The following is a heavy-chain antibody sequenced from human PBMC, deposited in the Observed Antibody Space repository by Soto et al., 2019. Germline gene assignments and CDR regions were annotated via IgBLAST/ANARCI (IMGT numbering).Heavy chain of an antibody. V-gene: IGHV2-26*01. D-gene: IGHD6-19*01. Sequence: QVTLKESGPVLVNPTETLTLTCTVSGFSLSNARMGVSWIRQPPGKALEWLAHIFSNDEKSYSTSLKSRLTISKDTSKSQVVLTMTNMDPVDTATYYCARIQRGSGWYVGVFTFDYWGQGTLVTVSS. J-gene: IGHJ4*02. CDR1: GFSLSNARMG. CDR3: ARIQRGSGWYVGVFTFDY. CDR2: IFSNDEK.